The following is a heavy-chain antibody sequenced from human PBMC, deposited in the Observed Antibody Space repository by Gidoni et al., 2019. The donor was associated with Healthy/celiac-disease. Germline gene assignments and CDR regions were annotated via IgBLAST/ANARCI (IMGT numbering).Heavy chain of an antibody. CDR3: TTDLNSHYYGSGSYYRYYYYGMDV. V-gene: IGHV3-15*01. D-gene: IGHD3-10*01. J-gene: IGHJ6*02. CDR2: IKSKTDGGTT. Sequence: EVQLVESGGGLVKPGGSLRLSCAASGFTLRNAWMSWVRQAPGKGLEWVGRIKSKTDGGTTDYAAPVKGRFTISRDDSKNTLYLQMNSLKTEDTAVYYCTTDLNSHYYGSGSYYRYYYYGMDVWGQGTTVTVSS. CDR1: GFTLRNAW.